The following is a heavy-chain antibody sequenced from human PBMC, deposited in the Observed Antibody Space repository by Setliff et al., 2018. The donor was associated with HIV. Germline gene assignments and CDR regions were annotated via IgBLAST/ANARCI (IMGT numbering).Heavy chain of an antibody. CDR1: GFLVTGYN. V-gene: IGHV1-2*06. J-gene: IGHJ3*01. Sequence: AAVKVSCKALGFLVTGYNVHWVRQAPGHGPEWLGRINPNNGGTNYAQKFQGRVTMSLDTSTSAVYLELKALTSDDTAVYYCVRPRVFDSFDVWGPGTMVTVSS. CDR3: VRPRVFDSFDV. CDR2: INPNNGGT.